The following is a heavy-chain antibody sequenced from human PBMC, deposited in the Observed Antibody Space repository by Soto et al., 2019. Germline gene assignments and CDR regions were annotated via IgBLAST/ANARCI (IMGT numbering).Heavy chain of an antibody. CDR3: ARGGPQHMSTVSIDY. J-gene: IGHJ4*02. CDR1: GFIFRSYG. D-gene: IGHD4-4*01. V-gene: IGHV3-30*03. Sequence: QVQVVESGGGVVQPGRSLRLSCAASGFIFRSYGMHWVRQAPGKGLEWVTAISHDGYDEYYADSVKGRFTISRDNSENTLYLQMNSLRSEDTALYYCARGGPQHMSTVSIDYWGQGTLVTVSS. CDR2: ISHDGYDE.